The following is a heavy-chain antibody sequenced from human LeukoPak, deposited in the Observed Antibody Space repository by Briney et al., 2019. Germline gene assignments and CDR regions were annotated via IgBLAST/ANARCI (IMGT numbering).Heavy chain of an antibody. CDR2: INWNGGST. Sequence: GGSLRLSCAASGLSFSDYGMHWVRQAPGKGLEWVSGINWNGGSTGYADSVKGRFTISRDNSKNTLYLQMNSLRAEDTAVYYCASGSGSYLGVDYWGQGTLVTVSS. V-gene: IGHV3-20*04. CDR3: ASGSGSYLGVDY. D-gene: IGHD1-26*01. J-gene: IGHJ4*02. CDR1: GLSFSDYG.